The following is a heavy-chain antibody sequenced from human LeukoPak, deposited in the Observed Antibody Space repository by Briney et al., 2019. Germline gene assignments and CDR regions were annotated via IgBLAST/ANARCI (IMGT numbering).Heavy chain of an antibody. V-gene: IGHV6-1*01. CDR3: ARRAPPRSMIVVVRKRRGLDY. CDR1: GDSVSRNTAG. Sequence: SQTLSLTCAISGDSVSRNTAGWNWIRQSPSRGLEWLGRTYYRSKGYNDFAPSVRNRITINPDTSKNQFSLQLNSVTPEDTAVYYCARRAPPRSMIVVVRKRRGLDYWGQGTLVTVSS. CDR2: TYYRSKGYN. D-gene: IGHD3-22*01. J-gene: IGHJ4*02.